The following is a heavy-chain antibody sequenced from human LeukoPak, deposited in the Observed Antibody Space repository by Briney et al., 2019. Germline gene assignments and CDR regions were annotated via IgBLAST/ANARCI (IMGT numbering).Heavy chain of an antibody. Sequence: SETLSLTCTVSGGSISNYYWTWIRQPPGKGLEWIGYIYYRGSTNYNPSLKSRVSISVDTSKNQFSLKLTSVTAADTAVYYCARRSSGWSGEAYYFDYWGQGTLVTVSS. V-gene: IGHV4-59*01. J-gene: IGHJ4*02. CDR1: GGSISNYY. CDR3: ARRSSGWSGEAYYFDY. CDR2: IYYRGST. D-gene: IGHD6-19*01.